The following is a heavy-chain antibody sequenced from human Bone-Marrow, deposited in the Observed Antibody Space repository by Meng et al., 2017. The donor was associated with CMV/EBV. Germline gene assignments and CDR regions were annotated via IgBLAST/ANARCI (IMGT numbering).Heavy chain of an antibody. CDR3: AREGPYVDTAMVYGMDV. J-gene: IGHJ6*02. CDR2: INHSAST. Sequence: SETLSLTCAVYGGSFSGYYWSWIRQPPGKGLEWIGEINHSASTNYNPSLKSRVTISVDTSKNQFSLKLSSVTAADTAVYYCAREGPYVDTAMVYGMDVWGQGTTVTVSS. D-gene: IGHD5-18*01. CDR1: GGSFSGYY. V-gene: IGHV4-34*01.